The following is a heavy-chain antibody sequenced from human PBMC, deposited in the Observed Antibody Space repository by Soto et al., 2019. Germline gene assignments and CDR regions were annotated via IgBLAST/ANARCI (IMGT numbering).Heavy chain of an antibody. CDR3: AHNIGGDYVYGFDF. Sequence: QIALKESGPTLVKPTQTLTLTCTFSGISLTTSGEGVGWVRQPPGKGLEWVALVYGDGDKRYLTSLKSRLTLTKDTSKNQVVLTMTNMDPVDTGTYFCAHNIGGDYVYGFDFWGQGTKVTVSS. D-gene: IGHD3-16*01. V-gene: IGHV2-5*02. CDR2: VYGDGDK. CDR1: GISLTTSGEG. J-gene: IGHJ3*01.